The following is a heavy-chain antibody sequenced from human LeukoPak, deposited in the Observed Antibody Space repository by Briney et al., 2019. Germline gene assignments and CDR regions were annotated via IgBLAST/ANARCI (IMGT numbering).Heavy chain of an antibody. CDR1: GFTFSNYA. Sequence: GGSLRLPCAASGFTFSNYAMNWVRQAPGKGLEWVSTISANAVATYYADSVKGRFTVSRDNSKNTPYLQMNSLRAEDTAAYYCARYAKTTAVAGFDYWGQGTLVTVSS. V-gene: IGHV3-23*01. D-gene: IGHD6-19*01. J-gene: IGHJ4*02. CDR3: ARYAKTTAVAGFDY. CDR2: ISANAVAT.